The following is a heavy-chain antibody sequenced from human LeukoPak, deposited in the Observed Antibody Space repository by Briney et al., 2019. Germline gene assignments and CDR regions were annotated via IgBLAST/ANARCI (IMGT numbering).Heavy chain of an antibody. Sequence: PGRSLRLSCAASGFTFSSYAMHWVRQAPGKGLEWVAVISYDGSNKYYADSVKGRFTISRDNYNNRLDLQMNSLRPEDTAVYYCARDSRPYSNDFDFWGQGTLVTVSS. V-gene: IGHV3-30*04. J-gene: IGHJ4*02. CDR3: ARDSRPYSNDFDF. CDR1: GFTFSSYA. CDR2: ISYDGSNK. D-gene: IGHD2/OR15-2a*01.